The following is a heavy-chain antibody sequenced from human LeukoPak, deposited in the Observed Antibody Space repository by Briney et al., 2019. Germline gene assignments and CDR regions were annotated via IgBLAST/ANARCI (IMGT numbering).Heavy chain of an antibody. CDR3: ARENGYKVFDY. J-gene: IGHJ4*02. D-gene: IGHD5-24*01. CDR1: GFTVSSNY. CDR2: IYSGGST. V-gene: IGHV3-53*01. Sequence: AGGSLRLSCAASGFTVSSNYMSWVRQAPGKGLEWVSVIYSGGSTYYADSVKGRFTISRDNSKNTLYLQMDSLRAEDTAVYYCARENGYKVFDYWGQGTLVTVSS.